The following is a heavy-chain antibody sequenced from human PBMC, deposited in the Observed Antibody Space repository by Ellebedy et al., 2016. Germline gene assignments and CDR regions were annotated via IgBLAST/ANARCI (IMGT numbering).Heavy chain of an antibody. J-gene: IGHJ4*02. Sequence: GGSLRLXCAASGFSLSRYDMQWVRQVSGKGLEWVSAIGTPGDTYYSDSVKGRFIISRDNAKNSLFLQMNSLRVEDTAVYYCARDGSEWSRDYWGQGTLVTVSS. CDR2: IGTPGDT. D-gene: IGHD3-3*01. CDR1: GFSLSRYD. CDR3: ARDGSEWSRDY. V-gene: IGHV3-13*01.